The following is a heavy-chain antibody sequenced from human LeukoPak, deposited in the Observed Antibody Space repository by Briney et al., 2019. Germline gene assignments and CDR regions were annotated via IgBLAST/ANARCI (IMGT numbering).Heavy chain of an antibody. CDR1: GFTFSSYS. CDR2: ISSSSSTI. J-gene: IGHJ4*02. V-gene: IGHV3-48*01. CDR3: AHLNPNYFDY. Sequence: PGGSLRLSCAASGFTFSSYSMNWVRQAPGKGLEWVSYISSSSSTIYYADSVKGRFTISRDNAKNSLYLQMNSLRAEDTAVYYCAHLNPNYFDYWGQGTLVTVSS. D-gene: IGHD1-14*01.